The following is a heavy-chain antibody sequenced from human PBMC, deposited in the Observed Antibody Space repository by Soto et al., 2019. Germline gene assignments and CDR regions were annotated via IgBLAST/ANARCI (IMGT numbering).Heavy chain of an antibody. V-gene: IGHV3-74*01. Sequence: EVQLVESGGGLVQPGGSLRLSCAASGFTFSSYWMHWVRQAPGKGLVWVSRINSDGSSTSYADSVKGRFTISRDNAKNTLYLQMNSLRAEDTAVYYCARGGYYYDSSGYQLFDYWGQGTLVTVSS. D-gene: IGHD3-22*01. CDR3: ARGGYYYDSSGYQLFDY. CDR1: GFTFSSYW. J-gene: IGHJ4*02. CDR2: INSDGSST.